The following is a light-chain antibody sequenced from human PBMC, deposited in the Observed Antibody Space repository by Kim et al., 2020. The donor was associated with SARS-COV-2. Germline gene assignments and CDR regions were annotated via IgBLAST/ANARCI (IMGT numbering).Light chain of an antibody. J-gene: IGLJ2*01. CDR2: QDS. Sequence: SYELTQPPSVSVSPGQTASITCSGDKLGDKYACWYQQKPGQSPVLVIYQDSKRPSGIPERFSGSNSGNTATPTISGTQAMDEADYYCQAWDSSTAHVVFGGGTQLTVL. V-gene: IGLV3-1*01. CDR3: QAWDSSTAHVV. CDR1: KLGDKY.